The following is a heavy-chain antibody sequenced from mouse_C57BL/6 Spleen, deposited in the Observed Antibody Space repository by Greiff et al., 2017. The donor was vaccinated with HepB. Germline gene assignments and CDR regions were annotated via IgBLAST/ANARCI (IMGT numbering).Heavy chain of an antibody. CDR1: GYTFTSYW. V-gene: IGHV1-50*01. Sequence: QVQLKQSGAELVKPGASVKLSCKASGYTFTSYWMQWVKQRPGQGLEWIGEIDPSDSYTNYNQKFKGKATLTVDTSSSTAYMQLSSLTSEDSAVYYCARREELGYFDYWGQGTTLTVSS. D-gene: IGHD4-1*01. CDR2: IDPSDSYT. J-gene: IGHJ2*01. CDR3: ARREELGYFDY.